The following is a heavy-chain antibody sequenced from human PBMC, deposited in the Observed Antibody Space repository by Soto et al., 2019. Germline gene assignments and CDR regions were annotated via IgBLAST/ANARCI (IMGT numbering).Heavy chain of an antibody. J-gene: IGHJ3*02. D-gene: IGHD2-21*02. CDR2: ISAYNGNT. CDR1: GYTLTSHG. Sequence: ASVKGSCKASGYTLTSHGISWVRQAPGQRLELMGWISAYNGNTNYAQKLQGRVTMTTDTSTSTAYMELRSLRSDDTAVYYCASSFAGSYCGGDCYSGAFDIWGQGTMVTVSS. V-gene: IGHV1-18*01. CDR3: ASSFAGSYCGGDCYSGAFDI.